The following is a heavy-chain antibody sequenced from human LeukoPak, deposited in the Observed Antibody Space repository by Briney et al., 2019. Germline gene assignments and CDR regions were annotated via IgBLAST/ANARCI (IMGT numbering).Heavy chain of an antibody. CDR1: GYPFTTYE. CDR2: VHPDTGYA. V-gene: IGHV1-8*01. CDR3: ARGPRNDP. D-gene: IGHD1-14*01. J-gene: IGHJ5*02. Sequence: ASVKVSCKTSGYPFTTYEINWVRQAAGQGLEWMGWVHPDTGYADYAQKFQGRVTMTSDTSISTAHMEPSSLRSDDTAVYFCARGPRNDPWGQGTLVTVSS.